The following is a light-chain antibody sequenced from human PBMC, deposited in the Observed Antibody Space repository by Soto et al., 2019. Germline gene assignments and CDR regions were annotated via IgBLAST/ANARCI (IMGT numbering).Light chain of an antibody. J-gene: IGKJ4*01. V-gene: IGKV3-11*01. Sequence: ETVLTQSPATLSLSPGERATLSCRASQTIGTYLIWYQQKPGQAPRLLIYDASSRATGIPARFSGSGSGTDFNLSISSIEPEDVAGYYCQQRGNWPLTFGGGTKVEI. CDR1: QTIGTY. CDR2: DAS. CDR3: QQRGNWPLT.